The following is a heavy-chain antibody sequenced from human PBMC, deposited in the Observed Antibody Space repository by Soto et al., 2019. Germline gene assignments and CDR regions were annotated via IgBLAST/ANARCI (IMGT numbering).Heavy chain of an antibody. J-gene: IGHJ4*02. CDR3: AKALLLWFGELSVFNY. Sequence: GGSLRLSCAASGFTFSSYVMSWVRQAPGKGLEWVSAISGSGGSTYYADSAKGRFTISRDNSKNTLYLQMNSLRAEDTAVYYCAKALLLWFGELSVFNYWGQGTLVTVSS. V-gene: IGHV3-23*01. D-gene: IGHD3-10*01. CDR1: GFTFSSYV. CDR2: ISGSGGST.